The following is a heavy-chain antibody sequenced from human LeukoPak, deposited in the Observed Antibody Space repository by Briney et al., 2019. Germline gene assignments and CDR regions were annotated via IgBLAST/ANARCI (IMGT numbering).Heavy chain of an antibody. CDR2: INCNNGDT. CDR3: ARNGEI. CDR1: GYTFTRYY. V-gene: IGHV1-2*02. D-gene: IGHD1-1*01. J-gene: IGHJ4*02. Sequence: ASVKVSCKNSGYTFTRYYMHWMGQAPGQGLEWMGWINCNNGDTIYAQKFEGRVTVTRDTSISTAYMELSRLEYDDTAVYYCARNGEIWGQGTLVTVSS.